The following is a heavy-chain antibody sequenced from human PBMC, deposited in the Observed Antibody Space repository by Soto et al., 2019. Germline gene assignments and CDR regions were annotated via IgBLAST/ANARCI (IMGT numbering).Heavy chain of an antibody. CDR3: ANIWGGGKQWLPADY. V-gene: IGHV3-23*01. CDR1: GFTFSSYA. D-gene: IGHD6-19*01. CDR2: ISGSGGST. Sequence: GGSLRLSCAASGFTFSSYAMSWVRQAPGKGLEWVSAISGSGGSTYYADSVKGRFTISRDNSKNTLYLQMNSLRAEDTAVYYCANIWGGGKQWLPADYWGQGTLVTVSS. J-gene: IGHJ4*02.